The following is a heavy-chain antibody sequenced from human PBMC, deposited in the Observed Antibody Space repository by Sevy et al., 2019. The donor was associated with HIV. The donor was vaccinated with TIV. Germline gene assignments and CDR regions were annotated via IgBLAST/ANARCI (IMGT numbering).Heavy chain of an antibody. CDR1: GFTFSKYS. CDR3: AREGCTKPHDY. CDR2: LSFGRGEI. J-gene: IGHJ4*02. V-gene: IGHV3-23*01. Sequence: GGSLRLSCAASGFTFSKYSMSWVRQPPGKGLEWVSTLSFGRGEINYADSVKVRFTISRDNSKSSVYLQMNNLRPEDTAVYYCAREGCTKPHDYWGQGTLVTVSS. D-gene: IGHD2-8*01.